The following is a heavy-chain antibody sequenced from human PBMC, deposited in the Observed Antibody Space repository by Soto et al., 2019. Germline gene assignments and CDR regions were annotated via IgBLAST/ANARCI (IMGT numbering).Heavy chain of an antibody. D-gene: IGHD1-26*01. CDR1: GYSFTSYW. CDR3: ARAIYSGSYSSDY. J-gene: IGHJ4*02. V-gene: IGHV5-10-1*01. Sequence: GESLKISCKGSGYSFTSYWISWVRQMPGKGLEWMGRIDPSDSYTNYSPSFQGHVTISADKSISTAYLQWSSLKAPDTAMYYCARAIYSGSYSSDYWGQGTLVTVSS. CDR2: IDPSDSYT.